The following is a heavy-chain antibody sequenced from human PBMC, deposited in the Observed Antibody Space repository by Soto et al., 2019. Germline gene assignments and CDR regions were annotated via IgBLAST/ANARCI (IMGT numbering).Heavy chain of an antibody. D-gene: IGHD6-13*01. V-gene: IGHV5-51*01. CDR2: IYPGDSDT. CDR1: GYSFTSYW. J-gene: IGHJ5*02. Sequence: PGESLKISCKGSGYSFTSYWIGWVRQMPGKGLEWMGIIYPGDSDTRYSPSFQGQVTISADKSISTAYLQWSSLEASDTAMYYCARVGSSSWYLGNWFDPWGQGTLVTVSS. CDR3: ARVGSSSWYLGNWFDP.